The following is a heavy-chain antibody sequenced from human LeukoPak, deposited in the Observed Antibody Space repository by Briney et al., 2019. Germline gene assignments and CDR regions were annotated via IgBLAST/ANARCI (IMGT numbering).Heavy chain of an antibody. CDR3: ARHRHQLVLGYFDY. J-gene: IGHJ4*02. CDR1: GGSISSYY. Sequence: SETLSLTCTVSGGSISSYYWSWIRQPPGKGLEWIGYIYYSGSTNYNPSLKSRVTISVDTSKNQFSPKLSSVTAADTAVYYCARHRHQLVLGYFDYWGQGTLVTVSS. D-gene: IGHD6-13*01. CDR2: IYYSGST. V-gene: IGHV4-59*08.